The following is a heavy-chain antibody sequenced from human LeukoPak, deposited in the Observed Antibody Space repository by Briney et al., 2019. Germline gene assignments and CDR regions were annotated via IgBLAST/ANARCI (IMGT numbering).Heavy chain of an antibody. CDR3: ARASYYYDTSGLGAFDI. V-gene: IGHV3-9*01. J-gene: IGHJ3*02. CDR2: INWDGSRI. Sequence: PGRSLRLSCAASGFTCDDHAMYWVRQAPGKGLEWVSGINWDGSRIGYADAVKGRFTISRDSAKNSLYLQMNSLRTEDTALYYCARASYYYDTSGLGAFDIWGQGTLVTVSS. D-gene: IGHD3-22*01. CDR1: GFTCDDHA.